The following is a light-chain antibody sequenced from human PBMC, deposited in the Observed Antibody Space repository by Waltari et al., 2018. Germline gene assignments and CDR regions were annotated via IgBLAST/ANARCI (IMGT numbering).Light chain of an antibody. CDR3: QQNYNTPLS. CDR1: QSVSKY. J-gene: IGKJ4*01. CDR2: TTS. V-gene: IGKV1-39*01. Sequence: DIQMTQSPSSLSASVGDRVTITCRASQSVSKYLHWYQQQPGKAPKLLIYTTSNLQSGVPSRFSGSGSGTDFTLTISSLQLEDLATYYCQQNYNTPLSFGGGTKVEIK.